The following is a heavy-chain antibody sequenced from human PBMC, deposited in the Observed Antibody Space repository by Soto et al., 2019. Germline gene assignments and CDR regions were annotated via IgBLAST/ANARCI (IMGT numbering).Heavy chain of an antibody. CDR2: IWYDGSNK. V-gene: IGHV3-33*01. CDR3: ARDSSGDFWSGSYFAGGMDV. CDR1: GFTFSSYG. Sequence: QVQLVESGGGVVQPGRSLRLSCAASGFTFSSYGMHWVRQAPGKGLEWVAGIWYDGSNKYYADSVKGRFTISRDNSKNTLYLQMNSLRAEDTAVYYCARDSSGDFWSGSYFAGGMDVWGQGTTVTVSS. J-gene: IGHJ6*02. D-gene: IGHD3-3*01.